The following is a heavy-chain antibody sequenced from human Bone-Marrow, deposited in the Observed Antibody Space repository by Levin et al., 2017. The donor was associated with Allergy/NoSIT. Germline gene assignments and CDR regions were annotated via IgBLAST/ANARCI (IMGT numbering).Heavy chain of an antibody. CDR2: IYSDGNT. CDR3: ARSMNPYYMHV. CDR1: GIIVSNNY. V-gene: IGHV3-53*01. Sequence: SCAASGIIVSNNYMSWVRQAPGKGLEWVSLIYSDGNTYYADTVKGRFTISRDNSKNTVSLQMNSLRAEDTAVYYCARSMNPYYMHVWGKGTTVTVSS. D-gene: IGHD2/OR15-2a*01. J-gene: IGHJ6*03.